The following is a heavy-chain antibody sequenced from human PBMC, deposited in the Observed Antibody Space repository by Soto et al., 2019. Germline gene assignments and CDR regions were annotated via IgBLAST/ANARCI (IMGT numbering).Heavy chain of an antibody. D-gene: IGHD3-10*01. CDR1: GFYIDTAYF. J-gene: IGHJ5*02. CDR2: ISHSWRT. Sequence: EPLSLPCAVSGFYIDTAYFWGWIRQTPGEGLEYIGLISHSWRTFSNPSLKSRLTISFDTAKNEFSLNLKSVTAADTAVHYCARGRVFRLRGVPVVPWGRET. V-gene: IGHV4-38-2*01. CDR3: ARGRVFRLRGVPVVP.